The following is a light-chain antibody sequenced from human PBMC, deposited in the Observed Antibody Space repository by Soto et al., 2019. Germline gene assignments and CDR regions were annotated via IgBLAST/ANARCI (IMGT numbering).Light chain of an antibody. CDR2: QFS. J-gene: IGLJ1*01. V-gene: IGLV2-14*01. CDR1: SSELGGYSS. Sequence: QSPLTQPAGVSGSPGQPITISCTGTSSELGGYSSVSWYQHHPGKAPTLMIYQFSHRPSGVSNHFSGSKSGNTASLSISGLQAEDEADYYCSSYTSSSSLLVGTGTKVTVL. CDR3: SSYTSSSSLL.